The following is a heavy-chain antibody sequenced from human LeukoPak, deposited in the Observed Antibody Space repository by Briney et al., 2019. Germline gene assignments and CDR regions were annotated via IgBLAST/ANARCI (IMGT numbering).Heavy chain of an antibody. CDR2: MFYGGTPY. CDR1: GGSIDSDYCF. J-gene: IGHJ5*02. CDR3: ARLRRTVGMTSTFPWRFDP. Sequence: SETLSLTCTVSGGSIDSDYCFWAWIRQPPGKGLEWIGSMFYGGTPYYYNPSLESRVIISLDTSKNQFSLRLNSVTAADTAVYYCARLRRTVGMTSTFPWRFDPWGQGTLVTVSS. V-gene: IGHV4-39*01. D-gene: IGHD4-23*01.